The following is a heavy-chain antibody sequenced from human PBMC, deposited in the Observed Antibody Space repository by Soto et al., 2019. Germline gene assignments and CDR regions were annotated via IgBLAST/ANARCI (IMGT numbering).Heavy chain of an antibody. V-gene: IGHV3-23*01. J-gene: IGHJ4*02. Sequence: SGGSLRLSCAASGFSFNSYTYGMSWVRQAPGKGLEWVSAISGSGGNTYYADSVKGRFTISRDNSKNTLYLQMNTLRAEDTAVYYCARTRGAWYYFDYWGQGSLVTVSS. D-gene: IGHD2-21*01. CDR1: GFSFNSYTYG. CDR3: ARTRGAWYYFDY. CDR2: ISGSGGNT.